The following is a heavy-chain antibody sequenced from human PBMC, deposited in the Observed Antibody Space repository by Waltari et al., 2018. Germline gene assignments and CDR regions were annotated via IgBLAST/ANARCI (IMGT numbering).Heavy chain of an antibody. CDR1: GGTFSSYA. V-gene: IGHV1-69*08. CDR3: ARVPQYSSSWYGGYYFDY. J-gene: IGHJ4*02. CDR2: IIPIFGTA. D-gene: IGHD6-13*01. Sequence: QVQLVQSGAEVKKPGSSVKVSCKASGGTFSSYAISWVRQAPGQGLEWMGRIIPIFGTANYAQKCQGRVTITADKSTSTAYMELSSLRSEDTAVYYCARVPQYSSSWYGGYYFDYWGQGTLVTVSS.